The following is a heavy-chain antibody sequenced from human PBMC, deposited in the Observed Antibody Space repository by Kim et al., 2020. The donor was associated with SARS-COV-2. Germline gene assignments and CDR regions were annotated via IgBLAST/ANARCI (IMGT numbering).Heavy chain of an antibody. D-gene: IGHD3-9*01. CDR3: ACDIRPNDD. Sequence: GGSLRLSCTASGFTFTNHGMTWVRQAPGKGLEWVAAIYINGATKYAASVKARFTISRDNSKNTLYMQMNSLKVVETDVYDCACDIRPNDDWCQGTVVTVS. CDR2: IYINGAT. J-gene: IGHJ4*02. CDR1: GFTFTNHG. V-gene: IGHV3-23*05.